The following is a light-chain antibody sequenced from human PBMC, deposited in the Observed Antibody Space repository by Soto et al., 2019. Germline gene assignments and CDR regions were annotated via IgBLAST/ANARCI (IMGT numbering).Light chain of an antibody. V-gene: IGKV3-15*01. CDR3: QQYNDWPYT. CDR1: QSVSRN. CDR2: AAS. J-gene: IGKJ2*01. Sequence: EIVLTQSPATLSVSPGEGATLSCRASQSVSRNLVWCQQKPGQAPRLLIYAASTRATGIPARFSGSGSGTEFTLTISSLQSEDFAIYFCQQYNDWPYTFGQGTKLEIK.